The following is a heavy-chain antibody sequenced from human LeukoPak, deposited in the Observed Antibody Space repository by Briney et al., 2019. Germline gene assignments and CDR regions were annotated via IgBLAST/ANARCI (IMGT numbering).Heavy chain of an antibody. J-gene: IGHJ6*03. V-gene: IGHV4-59*11. CDR2: IYYSGST. CDR1: GGTISSHH. D-gene: IGHD6-6*01. Sequence: SETLSLTCTVSGGTISSHHWSWIRQPPGQGLKWSGNIYYSGSTNYNSSLKSRVTISVDTSKNQFSLKQSSVTAADTAVYYCARDRHYYYYYYMDVWGKGTTVTVSS. CDR3: ARDRHYYYYYYMDV.